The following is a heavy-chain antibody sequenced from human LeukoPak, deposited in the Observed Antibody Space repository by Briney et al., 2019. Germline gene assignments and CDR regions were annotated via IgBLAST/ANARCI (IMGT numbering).Heavy chain of an antibody. J-gene: IGHJ6*03. CDR1: GYTLTELS. D-gene: IGHD1-26*01. CDR2: FDPEDGET. Sequence: ASVKVSCKVSGYTLTELSMHWVRQAPGKGLEWMGGFDPEDGETIYAQKFQGRVTMTEDTSTDTAYMELSRLRSDDTAVYYCARGVVGATVGYYYYYYMDVWGKGTTVTVSS. CDR3: ARGVVGATVGYYYYYYMDV. V-gene: IGHV1-24*01.